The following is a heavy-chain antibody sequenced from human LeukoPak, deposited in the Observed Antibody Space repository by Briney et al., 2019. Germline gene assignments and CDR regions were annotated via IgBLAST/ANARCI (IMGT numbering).Heavy chain of an antibody. CDR3: AKDPTGYYDFWSGYFPAGMDV. CDR1: GFTFSGYG. J-gene: IGHJ6*04. D-gene: IGHD3-3*01. CDR2: IWYDGSNK. Sequence: PGRSLGLSCAASGFTFSGYGMHWVRQAPGKGLEWVAVIWYDGSNKYCADSVKGRFTISRDNSKNTLYLQMNSLRAEDTAVYYCAKDPTGYYDFWSGYFPAGMDVWGKGTTVTVSS. V-gene: IGHV3-33*06.